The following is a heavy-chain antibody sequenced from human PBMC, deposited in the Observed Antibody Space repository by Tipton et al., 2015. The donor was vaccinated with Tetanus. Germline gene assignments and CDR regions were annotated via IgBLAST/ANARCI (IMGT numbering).Heavy chain of an antibody. CDR3: ARVWLAADLLGESLSVFDF. J-gene: IGHJ4*01. D-gene: IGHD3-10*01. Sequence: QLVQSGPEVKKPGASVKVSCKTSGYNFHDYGITWVRQAPGQGLEWMGWISVYHGNTNYTQKLQGRVSLTTDTATNTAYMELGSLRSDDTAVYYCARVWLAADLLGESLSVFDFWGHGTLVIVSS. CDR2: ISVYHGNT. V-gene: IGHV1-18*01. CDR1: GYNFHDYG.